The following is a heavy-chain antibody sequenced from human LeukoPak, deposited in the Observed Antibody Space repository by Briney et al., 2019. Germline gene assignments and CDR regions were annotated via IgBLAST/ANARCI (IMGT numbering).Heavy chain of an antibody. D-gene: IGHD3-22*01. CDR1: GFTFSSYA. Sequence: GGPLRLSCAASGFTFSSYAMHWARQAPGKGLEWVAVISYDGSNKYYADSVKGRFTISRDNSKNTLYLQMNSLRAEDTAVYYCARKQLTRHSSGLVDYWGQGTLVTVSS. CDR3: ARKQLTRHSSGLVDY. J-gene: IGHJ4*02. CDR2: ISYDGSNK. V-gene: IGHV3-30-3*01.